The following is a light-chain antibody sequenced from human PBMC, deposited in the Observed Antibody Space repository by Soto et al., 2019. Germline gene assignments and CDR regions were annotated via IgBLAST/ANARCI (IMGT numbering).Light chain of an antibody. CDR3: QQYNSYL. CDR2: DAS. V-gene: IGKV1-16*01. Sequence: DIQMTQSPSSLSASVGDRVTITCRASQSISSYLNWYQQKPGKAPKLLIYDASSLQVGVPSRFSGRGSGTAFTLTISNLQPDDFATYFCQQYNSYLFGQGTKV. J-gene: IGKJ1*01. CDR1: QSISSY.